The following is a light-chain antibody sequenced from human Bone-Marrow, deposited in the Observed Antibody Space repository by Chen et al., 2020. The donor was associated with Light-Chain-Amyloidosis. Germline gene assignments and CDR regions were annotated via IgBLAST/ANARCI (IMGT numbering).Light chain of an antibody. Sequence: SYVLTQPSSVSVAPGQTATIACGGNNIGSTSVHWYQQTPGQAPLLVVYDDSDRPSGIPERLSGANAGNTATLTISGVEAGDEADYYCGVWDRSSDRPVFGGGTKLTVL. V-gene: IGLV3-21*02. CDR3: GVWDRSSDRPV. CDR1: NIGSTS. J-gene: IGLJ3*02. CDR2: DDS.